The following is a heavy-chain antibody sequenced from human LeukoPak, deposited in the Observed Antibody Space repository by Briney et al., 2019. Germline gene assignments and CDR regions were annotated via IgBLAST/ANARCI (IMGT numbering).Heavy chain of an antibody. J-gene: IGHJ4*02. CDR2: INPNSGGT. Sequence: ASVKVSCKASGYTFTGYYMHWVRQAPGQGLEWMGRINPNSGGTNYAQKFQGRVTMTRDTSISTAYMELSRLRSDDTAVYYCARGYYVWGSYPSPRGPTPFDYWGQGTLVTVSS. V-gene: IGHV1-2*06. CDR3: ARGYYVWGSYPSPRGPTPFDY. CDR1: GYTFTGYY. D-gene: IGHD3-16*01.